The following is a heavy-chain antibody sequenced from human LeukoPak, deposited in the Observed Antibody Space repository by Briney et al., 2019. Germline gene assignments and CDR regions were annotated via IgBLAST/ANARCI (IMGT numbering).Heavy chain of an antibody. CDR2: MNPNSGNT. J-gene: IGHJ4*02. D-gene: IGHD3-10*01. CDR3: AYYGSGSYYTPARY. Sequence: ASVKVSCKASGYTFTSYDINWVRQATGQGLEWMGWMNPNSGNTGYAQKFQGRVTMTRNTSISTAYMELSSLRSEDTAVYYCAYYGSGSYYTPARYWGQGTLVTVSS. CDR1: GYTFTSYD. V-gene: IGHV1-8*01.